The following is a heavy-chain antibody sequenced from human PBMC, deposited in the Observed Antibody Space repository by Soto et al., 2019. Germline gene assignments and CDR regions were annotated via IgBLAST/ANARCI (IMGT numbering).Heavy chain of an antibody. Sequence: SETLSLTCTVSGGSISSGGYYWSWIRQHPGKGLEWIGYIYYSGSTYYNPSLKSRVTISVDTSKNQFSLKLSSVTAADTAVYYCARGQSLHCSSTSCYSLSWFDPWGQGTLVTVSS. CDR3: ARGQSLHCSSTSCYSLSWFDP. CDR1: GGSISSGGYY. J-gene: IGHJ5*02. CDR2: IYYSGST. V-gene: IGHV4-31*03. D-gene: IGHD2-2*01.